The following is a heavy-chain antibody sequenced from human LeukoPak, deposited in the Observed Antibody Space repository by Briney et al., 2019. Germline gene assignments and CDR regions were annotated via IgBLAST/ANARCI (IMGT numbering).Heavy chain of an antibody. J-gene: IGHJ4*02. Sequence: SETLSLTCTVSGGPISNYYWTWIRQSPGQGLEWIGYVYNSGITDYNPSLKSRLTISLDTSKNQFSLRLSSMTAADTAVYYCARSGGRAGAATVIDYWGQGTGVIVSS. D-gene: IGHD6-25*01. CDR1: GGPISNYY. V-gene: IGHV4-59*08. CDR2: VYNSGIT. CDR3: ARSGGRAGAATVIDY.